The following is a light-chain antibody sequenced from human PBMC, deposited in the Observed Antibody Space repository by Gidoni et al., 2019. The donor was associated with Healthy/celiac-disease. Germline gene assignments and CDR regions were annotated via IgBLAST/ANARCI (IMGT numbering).Light chain of an antibody. CDR1: QSISSW. J-gene: IGKJ1*01. V-gene: IGKV1-5*03. Sequence: DIQMTQSPSTLSVSVGDRVTITCRASQSISSWLAWYQQKPGNDPKLLIYKASSLESGVPSRFSGSGYGTEFTLTISSLQPDDFATYYCQQYNSYSRTFGQGTKVEIK. CDR2: KAS. CDR3: QQYNSYSRT.